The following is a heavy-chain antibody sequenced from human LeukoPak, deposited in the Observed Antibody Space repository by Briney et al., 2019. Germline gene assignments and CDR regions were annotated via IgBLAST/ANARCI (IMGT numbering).Heavy chain of an antibody. J-gene: IGHJ3*02. CDR1: GYSFTSDW. CDR2: IDPSESYT. D-gene: IGHD6-13*01. V-gene: IGHV5-10-1*01. CDR3: ARQASRWYAFDI. Sequence: PGESLRISCKGSGYSFTSDWITWVRQMPGKGLEWMGRIDPSESYTSYSPSFQGHVTISADKSISTAYLQWSSLQASDTAMYYCARQASRWYAFDIWGQGTMVTVSS.